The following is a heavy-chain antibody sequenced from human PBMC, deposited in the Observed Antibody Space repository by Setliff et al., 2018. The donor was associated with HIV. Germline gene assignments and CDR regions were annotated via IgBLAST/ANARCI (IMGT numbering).Heavy chain of an antibody. CDR1: GGSISSSSYY. D-gene: IGHD5-18*01. V-gene: IGHV4-39*07. CDR3: ARRPYTALVPLDY. J-gene: IGHJ4*02. CDR2: IYYSGST. Sequence: SETLSLTCTVSGGSISSSSYYWGWIRQPPGKGLEWIGSIYYSGSTYYNPSLKSRVTISVDTSKNQFSLKLSSVTAADTAVYYCARRPYTALVPLDYWGQGTLVTVSS.